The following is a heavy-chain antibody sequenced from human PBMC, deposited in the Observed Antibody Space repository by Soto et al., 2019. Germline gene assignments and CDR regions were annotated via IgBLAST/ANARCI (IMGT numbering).Heavy chain of an antibody. CDR1: GFIFSTYG. J-gene: IGHJ3*02. CDR2: ISYDGSNQ. V-gene: IGHV3-30*18. CDR3: AKSLSGSHGAFDR. Sequence: QVQLVESGGGVVQPGRSLRLSCAASGFIFSTYGMHCVRQAPGKGLEWVAVISYDGSNQYYEDSVKGRFTISRDNSKNTLYLQMNSLRVEDTAVYYCAKSLSGSHGAFDRWGQGTMVTVSA.